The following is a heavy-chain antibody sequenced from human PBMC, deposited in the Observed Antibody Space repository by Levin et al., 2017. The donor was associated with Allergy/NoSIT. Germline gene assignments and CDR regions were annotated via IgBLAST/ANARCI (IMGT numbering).Heavy chain of an antibody. CDR1: GFTLSSYA. CDR2: ISGSGTKI. V-gene: IGHV3-23*01. J-gene: IGHJ3*01. Sequence: GGSLRLSCAASGFTLSSYALSWVRQAPGKGLDWVAAISGSGTKIYYADSVKGRFTISRDNPKNTLYLQMNSLRAADTAVYYCAKHRAWSGYLNVFALWGQGTLVSVSS. D-gene: IGHD3-3*01. CDR3: AKHRAWSGYLNVFAL.